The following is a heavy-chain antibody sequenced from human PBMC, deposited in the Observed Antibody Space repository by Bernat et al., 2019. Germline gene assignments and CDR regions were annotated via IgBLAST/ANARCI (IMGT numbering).Heavy chain of an antibody. CDR2: IYYSGST. V-gene: IGHV4-31*03. CDR3: ARDNEGYGVPVWAFDI. Sequence: QVQLQESGPGLVKPSQTLSLTCTVSGGSISSGGYYWSWIRQHPGKGLEWIGYIYYSGSTYYNPSLKSRVTISVDTSKNQFSLKLSSVTAADTAVYYCARDNEGYGVPVWAFDIWGQGTMVTVSS. D-gene: IGHD4-17*01. J-gene: IGHJ3*02. CDR1: GGSISSGGYY.